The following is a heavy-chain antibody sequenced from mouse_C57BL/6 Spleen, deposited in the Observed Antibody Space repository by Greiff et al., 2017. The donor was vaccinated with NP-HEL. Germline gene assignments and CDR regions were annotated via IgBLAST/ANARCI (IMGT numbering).Heavy chain of an antibody. CDR1: GFTFSDYG. D-gene: IGHD2-2*01. CDR3: ARNYGYPYYAMDY. J-gene: IGHJ4*01. CDR2: ISSGSSTI. V-gene: IGHV5-17*01. Sequence: EVKLEESGGGLVKPGGSLKLSCAASGFTFSDYGMHWVRQAPEKGLEWVAYISSGSSTIYYADTVKGRFTISRDNAKNTLFLQMTSLRSEDTAMYYCARNYGYPYYAMDYWGQGTSVTVSS.